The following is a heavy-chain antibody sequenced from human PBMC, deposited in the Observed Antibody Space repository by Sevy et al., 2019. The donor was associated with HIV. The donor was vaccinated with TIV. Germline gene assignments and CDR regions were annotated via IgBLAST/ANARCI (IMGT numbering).Heavy chain of an antibody. J-gene: IGHJ4*02. CDR1: GGSISSSNYY. CDR3: ARRVAGIFDY. Sequence: SETLSLTCTVSGGSISSSNYYWGWIRQPPGKGLEWIGSIYYSGSTYYNPSLKSRVTISVDTSKNQFSLKLSSVTAADTAVYYCARRVAGIFDYWGQGTLVTVSS. D-gene: IGHD6-19*01. CDR2: IYYSGST. V-gene: IGHV4-39*01.